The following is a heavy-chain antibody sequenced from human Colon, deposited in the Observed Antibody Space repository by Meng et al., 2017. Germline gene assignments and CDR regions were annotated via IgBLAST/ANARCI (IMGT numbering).Heavy chain of an antibody. CDR3: AHGVVASATLGAWFDS. J-gene: IGHJ5*01. CDR1: GFSLNTDGVA. CDR2: IYWDDDA. D-gene: IGHD2-15*01. V-gene: IGHV2-5*02. Sequence: QITLKEFGPTLVKPTQTLTLTCSFSGFSLNTDGVAVGWIRQPPGKAPEWIALIYWDDDARYSPSLKNRLSITQDAAKNQVVLTMTNMESVDTATYFCAHGVVASATLGAWFDSWGQGTLVTVSS.